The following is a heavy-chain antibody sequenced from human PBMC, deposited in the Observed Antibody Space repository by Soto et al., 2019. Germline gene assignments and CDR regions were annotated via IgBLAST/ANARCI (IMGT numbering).Heavy chain of an antibody. CDR1: GGTFSSYA. J-gene: IGHJ4*02. V-gene: IGHV1-69*13. D-gene: IGHD5-18*01. Sequence: GPSVKVSCKASGGTFSSYAISWVRQAPGQGLEWMGGIIPIFGTANYAQKFQGRVTITADESTSTAYMELSSLRSEDTAVYYCARVRGTALSAATIDYWGQGTLVTVSS. CDR3: ARVRGTALSAATIDY. CDR2: IIPIFGTA.